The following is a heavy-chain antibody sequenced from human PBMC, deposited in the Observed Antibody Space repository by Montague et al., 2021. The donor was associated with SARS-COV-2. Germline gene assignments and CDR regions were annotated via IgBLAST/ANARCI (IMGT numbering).Heavy chain of an antibody. D-gene: IGHD4-17*01. J-gene: IGHJ4*02. CDR2: ISYDGSNK. Sequence: SLRLSCAASGFTFSSYAMHWVRQAPGKGLEWVAVISYDGSNKYYADPVKGRFTISRDNSKNTLYLQMNSLRAEDTAVYYCARDDPMTTNDYWGQGTLVTVSS. CDR3: ARDDPMTTNDY. CDR1: GFTFSSYA. V-gene: IGHV3-30*04.